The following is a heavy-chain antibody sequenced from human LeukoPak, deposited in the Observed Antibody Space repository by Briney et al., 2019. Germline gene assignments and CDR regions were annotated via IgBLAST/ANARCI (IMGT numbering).Heavy chain of an antibody. V-gene: IGHV3-23*03. D-gene: IGHD1-14*01. J-gene: IGHJ4*02. CDR3: ARGVEPLAANTLAY. CDR2: LYSDGNT. Sequence: GGSLRLSCAASGFIFSSYAMSWVRQAPGKGLEWVSVLYSDGNTKYADSVQGRFTISRDNSKNTLYLEMNSLSPDDTAVYYCARGVEPLAANTLAYWGQGTLVTVSS. CDR1: GFIFSSYA.